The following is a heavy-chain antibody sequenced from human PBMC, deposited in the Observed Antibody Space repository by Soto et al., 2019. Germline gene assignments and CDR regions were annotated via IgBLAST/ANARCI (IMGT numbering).Heavy chain of an antibody. D-gene: IGHD3-3*01. V-gene: IGHV1-2*04. J-gene: IGHJ4*02. CDR3: ARDGMTNFWSGYPDY. Sequence: EASVKVSCKASGYTFTGYYMHWVRQAPGQGLEWMGWINPNSGGTNYAQKFQGWVTMTRDTSISTAYMELSRLRSDDTAVYYCARDGMTNFWSGYPDYWGKGTLVTVSS. CDR2: INPNSGGT. CDR1: GYTFTGYY.